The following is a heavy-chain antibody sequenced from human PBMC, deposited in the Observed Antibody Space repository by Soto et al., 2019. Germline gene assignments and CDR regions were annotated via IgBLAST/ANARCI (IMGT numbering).Heavy chain of an antibody. V-gene: IGHV3-48*01. CDR1: GFTFSSYN. Sequence: EVQLVESGGGLVQPGGSLRLSCAASGFTFSSYNMNWVRQAPGKGQEWVSYISSSSSTIYYADSVKGRFTISRDNAKNALYLQMNSLRAEDTAVYYCARSSQWLVGGLDYWGQGTLVTVSS. J-gene: IGHJ4*02. CDR3: ARSSQWLVGGLDY. D-gene: IGHD6-19*01. CDR2: ISSSSSTI.